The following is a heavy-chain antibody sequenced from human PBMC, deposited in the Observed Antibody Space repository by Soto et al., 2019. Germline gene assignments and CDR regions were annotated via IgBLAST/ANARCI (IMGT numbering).Heavy chain of an antibody. J-gene: IGHJ6*03. D-gene: IGHD2-2*02. CDR3: ARGYCSSTSCYSPWDYYYYHNDL. CDR1: GYTFTGYY. CDR2: INPNSGGT. V-gene: IGHV1-2*04. Sequence: ASVKVSCKASGYTFTGYYMHWVRQAPGQGLEWMGWINPNSGGTNYAQKFQGWVTMTRDTSISTAYMELSRLRSDDTAVYYCARGYCSSTSCYSPWDYYYYHNDLWGNG.